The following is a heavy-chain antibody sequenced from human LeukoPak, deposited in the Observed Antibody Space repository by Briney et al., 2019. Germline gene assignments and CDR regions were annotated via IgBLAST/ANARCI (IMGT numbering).Heavy chain of an antibody. CDR1: GYTFTGYY. J-gene: IGHJ4*02. Sequence: ASVKVSCKASGYTFTGYYMHWVRQAPGQGLEWMGRINPNSGGTNYAQKFQGRVTMTRDTSISTAYMGLSRLRSDDTAVYYCARERGRPTYSSSWSYWGQGTLVTVSS. CDR2: INPNSGGT. V-gene: IGHV1-2*06. CDR3: ARERGRPTYSSSWSY. D-gene: IGHD6-13*01.